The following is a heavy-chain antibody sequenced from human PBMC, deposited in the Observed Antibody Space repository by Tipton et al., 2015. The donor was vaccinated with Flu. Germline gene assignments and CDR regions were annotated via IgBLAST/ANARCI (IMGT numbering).Heavy chain of an antibody. V-gene: IGHV3-33*01. CDR1: GFTFSSYG. D-gene: IGHD3-22*01. Sequence: SLRLSCAASGFTFSSYGMHWVRQAPGKGLEWVAVIWYGGSNKYYADSVKGRFTISRDNSKNTLYLQMNSLRAEDTAVYYCARDYYDSSGYGPVDYWGQGTLVTVSS. CDR2: IWYGGSNK. J-gene: IGHJ4*02. CDR3: ARDYYDSSGYGPVDY.